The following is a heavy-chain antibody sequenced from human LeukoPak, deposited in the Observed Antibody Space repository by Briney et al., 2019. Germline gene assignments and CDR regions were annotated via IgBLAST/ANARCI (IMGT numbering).Heavy chain of an antibody. Sequence: GGSLRLSCGVSGFTISDNYMTWVRQAPGKGLEWVSVIYKDGSTYYADSVKGRFSISRDNSKNTLYLQMNSLRAEDTAVYYCAKDQDSGSYWSPTRGQGDYWGQGTLVTVSS. D-gene: IGHD1-26*01. CDR1: GFTISDNY. J-gene: IGHJ4*02. V-gene: IGHV3-66*02. CDR2: IYKDGST. CDR3: AKDQDSGSYWSPTRGQGDY.